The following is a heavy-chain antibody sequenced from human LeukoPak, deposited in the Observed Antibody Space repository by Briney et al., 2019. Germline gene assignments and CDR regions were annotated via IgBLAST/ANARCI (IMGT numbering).Heavy chain of an antibody. CDR3: ARDRGMKPAGWFDP. D-gene: IGHD3-10*01. J-gene: IGHJ5*02. CDR2: IYYSGST. Sequence: KTSETLSLTCTVSGGSISSGGYYWSWIRQHPGKGLEWIGYIYYSGSTYYNPSLKSRVTISVDTSKNQFSLKLSSVTAADTAVYYCARDRGMKPAGWFDPWGQGTLVTVSS. V-gene: IGHV4-31*03. CDR1: GGSISSGGYY.